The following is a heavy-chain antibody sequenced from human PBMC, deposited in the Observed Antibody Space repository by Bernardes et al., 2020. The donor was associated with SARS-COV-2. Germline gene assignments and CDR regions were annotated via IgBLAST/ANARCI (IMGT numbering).Heavy chain of an antibody. CDR2: ISGSDDKT. CDR3: ATETCVGDDCYVGY. Sequence: GGSLRLSCAASGFNLNSYAMNWFRQAPGKGLEWVAGISGSDDKTYYGDSVKGRFTISRDKSKNTLYLQMNSLRAEDTAVSHCATETCVGDDCYVGYWGQGTLVTVSS. J-gene: IGHJ4*02. V-gene: IGHV3-23*01. D-gene: IGHD2-21*02. CDR1: GFNLNSYA.